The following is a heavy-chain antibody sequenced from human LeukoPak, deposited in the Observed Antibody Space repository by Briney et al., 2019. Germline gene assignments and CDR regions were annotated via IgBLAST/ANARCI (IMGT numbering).Heavy chain of an antibody. CDR1: GYTFTSYY. Sequence: ASVKVSCEASGYTFTSYYMHWVRQAPGQGLEWMGIINPSGGSTSYAQKFQGRVTMTRDMSTSTVYMELSSLRSEDTAVYYCAREIGTTFDDYWGQGTLVTVSS. J-gene: IGHJ4*02. CDR2: INPSGGST. V-gene: IGHV1-46*01. CDR3: AREIGTTFDDY. D-gene: IGHD2/OR15-2a*01.